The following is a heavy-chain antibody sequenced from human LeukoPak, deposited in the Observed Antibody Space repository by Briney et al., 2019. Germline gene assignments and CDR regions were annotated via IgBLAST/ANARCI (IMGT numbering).Heavy chain of an antibody. V-gene: IGHV4-39*07. J-gene: IGHJ4*02. CDR2: IYHNGNT. CDR3: ATSRDGYNKFDF. D-gene: IGHD5-24*01. CDR1: GGSISSSSDY. Sequence: SETLSLTCTVSGGSISSSSDYWGWIRQPPGKGLEWIGEIYHNGNTNYNPSLKSRVTISVDKSKNQLSLKVRSVTAADTAAYYCATSRDGYNKFDFWGQGTPVTVSS.